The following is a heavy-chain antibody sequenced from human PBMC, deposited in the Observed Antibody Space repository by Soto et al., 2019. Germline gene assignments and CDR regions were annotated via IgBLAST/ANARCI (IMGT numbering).Heavy chain of an antibody. CDR3: AVLPLSDYYYYMDF. J-gene: IGHJ6*03. D-gene: IGHD5-18*01. CDR2: MNPNSGNT. Sequence: ASVKVSCKASGYTFTSYDINWVRQATGQGLEWMGWMNPNSGNTGYAQKFQGRVTMTRNTSISTAYMELSSLRSEDTAVYYCAVLPLSDYYYYMDFWGKGTTVTVSS. CDR1: GYTFTSYD. V-gene: IGHV1-8*01.